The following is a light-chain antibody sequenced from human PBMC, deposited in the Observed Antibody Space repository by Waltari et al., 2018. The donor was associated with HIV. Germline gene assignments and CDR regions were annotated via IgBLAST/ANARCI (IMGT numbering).Light chain of an antibody. CDR2: EGS. CDR1: SSDVGSYNL. J-gene: IGLJ2*01. Sequence: QSALTQPASVSGSPGQSITISCTGTSSDVGSYNLVSWYQQHPGKAPKLMIYEGSKPPSGVSNRFSGSKSGNRASLTISGLQAEDEADYYCCSYAGSSTFVVFGGGTKLTVL. V-gene: IGLV2-23*03. CDR3: CSYAGSSTFVV.